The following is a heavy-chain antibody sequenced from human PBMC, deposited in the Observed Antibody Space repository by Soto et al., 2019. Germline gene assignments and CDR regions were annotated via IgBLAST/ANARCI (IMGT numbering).Heavy chain of an antibody. CDR1: GFIASTSY. CDR3: ARDPPSTSDYGLDV. CDR2: TYTSGSA. D-gene: IGHD3-16*01. J-gene: IGHJ6*02. V-gene: IGHV3-66*01. Sequence: EVQLVESGGTLVQPGGSLRLSCAASGFIASTSYIFWVRHAPGKGLEWVATTYTSGSADYADSVKGRFTSSRDDSKNTRYLQMDVLIAEDTAVYYCARDPPSTSDYGLDVWGQGTTVTVSS.